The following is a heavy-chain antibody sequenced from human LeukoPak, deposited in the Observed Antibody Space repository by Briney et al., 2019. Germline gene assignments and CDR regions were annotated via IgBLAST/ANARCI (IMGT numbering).Heavy chain of an antibody. Sequence: GGSLRLSCAASGFTFSNAWMSWVRQAPGKGLEWVGRIKSKTDGGITDYAAPVKGRFTISRDDSKNTLYLQMNSLKTGDTAVYYCTTAALGRWGQGTLVTVSS. CDR3: TTAALGR. CDR1: GFTFSNAW. CDR2: IKSKTDGGIT. J-gene: IGHJ1*01. V-gene: IGHV3-15*01.